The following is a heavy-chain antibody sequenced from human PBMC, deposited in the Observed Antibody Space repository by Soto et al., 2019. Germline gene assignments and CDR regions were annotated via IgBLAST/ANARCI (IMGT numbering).Heavy chain of an antibody. CDR3: TTGLSHGYYNFDY. V-gene: IGHV3-15*01. D-gene: IGHD3-22*01. Sequence: PGGSLRLSCAASGLTFSNAWMSWVRQAPGKGLEWVGRIKGEADGGTTDYAAPVKGRITISRDHSKDTLYLQMNSLKTEDTAVYYCTTGLSHGYYNFDYWGQGT. CDR1: GLTFSNAW. J-gene: IGHJ4*02. CDR2: IKGEADGGTT.